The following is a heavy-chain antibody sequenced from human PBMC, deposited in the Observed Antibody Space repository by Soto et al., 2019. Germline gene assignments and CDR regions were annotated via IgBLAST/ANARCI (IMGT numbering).Heavy chain of an antibody. CDR1: GFIFTRYS. V-gene: IGHV3-21*01. J-gene: IGHJ4*02. CDR2: ISSTTNYI. CDR3: ARESEDLTSNFDY. Sequence: LRLSCAASGFIFTRYSMNWVRQAPGKGLECVSSISSTTNYIYYGDSMKGRFTISRDNAKNSLYLEMNSLRAEDTAVYYCARESEDLTSNFDYWGQGTLVTVSS.